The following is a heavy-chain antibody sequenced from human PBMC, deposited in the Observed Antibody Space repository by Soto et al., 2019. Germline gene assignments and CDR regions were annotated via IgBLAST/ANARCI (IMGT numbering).Heavy chain of an antibody. Sequence: PGEALKISCKGSGYSLTSYWIGLVRQMPGKGLESMGIIYPGDSDTKYSPSFQGQVTISPDKSITTASLQWSTLTASDTAMYYCARILAAATYYTSGMDLWGQGTLVTVSS. J-gene: IGHJ6*02. CDR1: GYSLTSYW. D-gene: IGHD6-13*01. V-gene: IGHV5-51*01. CDR2: IYPGDSDT. CDR3: ARILAAATYYTSGMDL.